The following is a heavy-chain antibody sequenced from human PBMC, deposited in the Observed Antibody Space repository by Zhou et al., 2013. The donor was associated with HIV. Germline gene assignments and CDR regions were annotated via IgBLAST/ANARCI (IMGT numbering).Heavy chain of an antibody. D-gene: IGHD6-13*01. Sequence: QMQLVQSGPEVKKPGTSVKVSCKASGFTFTSSAMQWVRQARGQRLEWIGWIVVGSGNTNYAQKLQGRVTMTTDTSTSTAYMELRSLRSDDTAVYYCARTAPHQQLVTPRDYWGQGTLVTVSS. J-gene: IGHJ4*02. CDR1: GFTFTSSA. CDR3: ARTAPHQQLVTPRDY. CDR2: IVVGSGNT. V-gene: IGHV1-58*02.